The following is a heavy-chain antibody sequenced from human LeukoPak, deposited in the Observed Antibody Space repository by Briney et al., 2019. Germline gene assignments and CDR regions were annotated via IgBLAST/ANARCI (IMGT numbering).Heavy chain of an antibody. CDR1: GFTFSSYG. CDR2: ISYDGSNK. D-gene: IGHD4-17*01. V-gene: IGHV3-30*03. CDR3: ARDASPPFYGDPEYYFDY. J-gene: IGHJ4*02. Sequence: GGSLRLSCAASGFTFSSYGMHWVRQAPGKGLEWVAVISYDGSNKYYADSVKGRFTIPRDNSKNTLYLQMNSLRAEDTAVYYCARDASPPFYGDPEYYFDYWGQGTLVTVSS.